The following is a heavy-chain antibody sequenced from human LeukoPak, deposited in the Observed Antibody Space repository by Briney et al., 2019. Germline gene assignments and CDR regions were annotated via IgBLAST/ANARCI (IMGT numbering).Heavy chain of an antibody. CDR3: AREGEAAAAEFDY. CDR1: GGSFSSYY. D-gene: IGHD6-13*01. V-gene: IGHV4-34*01. Sequence: SETLSLTCAVYGGSFSSYYWSWIRQPPGKGLEWIGEINHSGSTNYNPSLKSRVTISVDTSKNQFSLKLSSVTAADTAVYYCAREGEAAAAEFDYWGQGTLVTVSS. J-gene: IGHJ4*02. CDR2: INHSGST.